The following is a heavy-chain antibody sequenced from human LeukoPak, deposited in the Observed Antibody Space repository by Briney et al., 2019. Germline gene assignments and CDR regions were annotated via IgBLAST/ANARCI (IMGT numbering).Heavy chain of an antibody. CDR1: GFTFSTYS. CDR2: IGGSSTSI. Sequence: GRSLRLSCAASGFTFSTYSMNWVRQGPGQGLEWVSSIGGSSTSISYADSVKGRFTSSRDNAKSSLYMQMNSLRAEDAAVYNCARELGGDYGEAFDIWGQGTMVTVSS. CDR3: ARELGGDYGEAFDI. V-gene: IGHV3-21*01. D-gene: IGHD4-17*01. J-gene: IGHJ3*02.